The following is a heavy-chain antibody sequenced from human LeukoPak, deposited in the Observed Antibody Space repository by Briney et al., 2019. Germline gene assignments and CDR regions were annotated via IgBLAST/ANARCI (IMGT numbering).Heavy chain of an antibody. Sequence: QPGGSLRLSCAASGFTFSSYSMNWVRQAPGKGLEWVSYISSSSSAIYYADSVKGRFTISRDNAKNSLYLQMNSLRAEDTAVYYCARDDAVGYCSSTSCYMYAFDIWGQGTMVTVSS. D-gene: IGHD2-2*02. CDR3: ARDDAVGYCSSTSCYMYAFDI. V-gene: IGHV3-48*04. CDR1: GFTFSSYS. CDR2: ISSSSSAI. J-gene: IGHJ3*02.